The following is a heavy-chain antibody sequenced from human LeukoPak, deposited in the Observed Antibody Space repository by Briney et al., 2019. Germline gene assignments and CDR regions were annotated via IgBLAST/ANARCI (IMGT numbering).Heavy chain of an antibody. J-gene: IGHJ4*02. Sequence: GGSLRLSCAASGFTFASYSMNWVRQAPGKGLEWVSLIYSGSTTNYADSVKGRFTISRDSSKNTLYLQMNSLRVEDTAVYYCAKGSRPGSSGYPNLDHWGQGTLVTVSS. CDR2: IYSGSTT. D-gene: IGHD3-22*01. CDR1: GFTFASYS. CDR3: AKGSRPGSSGYPNLDH. V-gene: IGHV3-53*01.